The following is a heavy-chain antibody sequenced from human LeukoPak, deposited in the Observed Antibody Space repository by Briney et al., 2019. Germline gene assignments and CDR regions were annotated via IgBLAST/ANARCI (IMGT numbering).Heavy chain of an antibody. D-gene: IGHD3-3*01. Sequence: PSETLSLTCTVSGYSIISGYYWSWIRQPPGKGLEWIGEINHSGSINYNSSLKSRVTISVDTSKNQFSLKLSSVTAADTAVYYCARAAALTKDAFDIWGQGTMVTVSS. CDR1: GYSIISGYY. CDR3: ARAAALTKDAFDI. V-gene: IGHV4-38-2*02. J-gene: IGHJ3*02. CDR2: INHSGSI.